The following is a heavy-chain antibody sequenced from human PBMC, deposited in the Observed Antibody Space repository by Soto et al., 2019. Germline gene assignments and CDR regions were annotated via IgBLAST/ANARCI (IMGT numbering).Heavy chain of an antibody. CDR1: GGSISSGGYY. Sequence: SETLSLTCTVSGGSISSGGYYWSWIRQHPGKGLEWIGYIYYSGSTYYNPSLKSRVTISVDTSKNQFSLKLSSVTAADTAVYYCARGIAQIVVVITPGGAFDIWGQGTMVTVS. J-gene: IGHJ3*02. CDR2: IYYSGST. CDR3: ARGIAQIVVVITPGGAFDI. V-gene: IGHV4-31*03. D-gene: IGHD3-22*01.